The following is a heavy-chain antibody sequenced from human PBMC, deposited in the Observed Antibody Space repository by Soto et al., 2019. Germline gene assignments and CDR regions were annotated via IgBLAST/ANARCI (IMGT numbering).Heavy chain of an antibody. CDR3: AREARFLEWLLYPDY. D-gene: IGHD3-3*01. V-gene: IGHV3-21*01. CDR2: ISSSSSYI. J-gene: IGHJ4*02. CDR1: GFTISSYS. Sequence: GGSLRLSWAASGFTISSYSMNWVRQAPGKGLEWVSSISSSSSYIYYADSVKGRFTISRDNAKNSLYLQMNSLRAEDTAVYYCAREARFLEWLLYPDYWGQGTLVTVSS.